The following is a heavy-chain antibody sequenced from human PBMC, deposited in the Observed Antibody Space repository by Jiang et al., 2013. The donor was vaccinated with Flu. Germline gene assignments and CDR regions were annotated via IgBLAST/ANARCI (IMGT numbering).Heavy chain of an antibody. CDR2: IYPGDSDT. CDR3: ARHPRRRVGYYDTVEAPNWYFDL. CDR1: GYSFTSYW. J-gene: IGHJ2*01. Sequence: SLKISCKGSGYSFTSYWIGWVRQMPGKGLEWMGIIYPGDSDTRYSPSFQGQVTISADKSISTAYLQWSSLKASDTAMYYCARHPRRRVGYYDTVEAPNWYFDLWGRGTLVTVSS. D-gene: IGHD3-22*01. V-gene: IGHV5-51*01.